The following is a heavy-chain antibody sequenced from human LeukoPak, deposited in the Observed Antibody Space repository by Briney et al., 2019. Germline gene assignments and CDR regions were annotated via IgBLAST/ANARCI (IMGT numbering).Heavy chain of an antibody. D-gene: IGHD5-24*01. V-gene: IGHV3-30*02. Sequence: PGGSLRLSCAASGFTFSSYGMHWVRQAPGRGLEWVALIRYDGSNKYYADSVKGRFTISRDNSKNTLYLQMNSLRAEDTAVYYCAKEGDGYNNGDFDYWGQGTLVTVSS. CDR3: AKEGDGYNNGDFDY. CDR1: GFTFSSYG. J-gene: IGHJ4*02. CDR2: IRYDGSNK.